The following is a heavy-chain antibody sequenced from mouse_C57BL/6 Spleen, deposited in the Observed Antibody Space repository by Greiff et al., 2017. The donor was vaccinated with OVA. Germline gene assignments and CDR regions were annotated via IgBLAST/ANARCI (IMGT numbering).Heavy chain of an antibody. CDR3: ARDYYGREGFDY. J-gene: IGHJ2*01. V-gene: IGHV1-64*01. CDR1: GYTFTSYW. D-gene: IGHD1-1*01. Sequence: QVQLQQPGAELVKPGASVKLSCKASGYTFTSYWMHWVKRRPGQGLEWIGMIHPNSGSTNYNEKFKSKATLTVDKSSSTAYMQLSSLTSEDSAVYYCARDYYGREGFDYWGQGTTLTVSS. CDR2: IHPNSGST.